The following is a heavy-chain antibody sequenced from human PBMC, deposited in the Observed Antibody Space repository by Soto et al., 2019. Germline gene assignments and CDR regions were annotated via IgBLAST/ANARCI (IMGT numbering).Heavy chain of an antibody. V-gene: IGHV3-30-3*01. CDR2: ISYDGSNK. CDR1: GFTFSSYV. Sequence: VGSLRLSCAASGFTFSSYVMHWVRQAPGKGREWVAVISYDGSNKYYADSVKGRFTISRDNSKNTLYLQMNSLRAEDTAVYYCARDRPSYGMDVWGQGTTVTVSS. D-gene: IGHD6-6*01. CDR3: ARDRPSYGMDV. J-gene: IGHJ6*02.